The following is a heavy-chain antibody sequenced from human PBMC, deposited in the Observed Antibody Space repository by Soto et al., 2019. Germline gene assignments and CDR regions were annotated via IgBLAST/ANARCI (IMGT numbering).Heavy chain of an antibody. CDR1: GAPITINY. D-gene: IGHD2-15*01. CDR2: IYYSGST. Sequence: SETLSLTCTVSGAPITINYWSWIRQAPGKGLEWIGYIYYSGSTTYNPSLKSRVTMSADTSKDQFSLKLNSVTAADTAVYYCAREAGGPYDHWGDGILATVYS. V-gene: IGHV4-59*01. J-gene: IGHJ5*02. CDR3: AREAGGPYDH.